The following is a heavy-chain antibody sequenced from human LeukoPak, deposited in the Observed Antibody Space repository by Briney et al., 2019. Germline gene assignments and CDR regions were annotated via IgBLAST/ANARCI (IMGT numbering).Heavy chain of an antibody. Sequence: PGGSLRLSCAASGFTFSSYWMSWVRQAPGKGLEWVGFIRSKAYGGTTEYAASVKGRFTISRDDSKSIAYLQMNSLKTEDTAVYYCTRSYDYGDYGGVYWGQGTLVTVSS. CDR1: GFTFSSYW. V-gene: IGHV3-49*04. J-gene: IGHJ4*02. CDR3: TRSYDYGDYGGVY. D-gene: IGHD4-17*01. CDR2: IRSKAYGGTT.